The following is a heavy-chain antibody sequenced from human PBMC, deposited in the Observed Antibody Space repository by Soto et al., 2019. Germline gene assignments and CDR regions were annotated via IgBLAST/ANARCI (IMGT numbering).Heavy chain of an antibody. CDR2: VIPHFGTA. CDR1: GGTFSRFA. J-gene: IGHJ4*02. D-gene: IGHD3-16*02. Sequence: QVHLVQSGAEVKKTGSSVKVSCKASGGTFSRFAISWVRQAPGQGLEWMGGVIPHFGTASYAQKFQGRVTITADEATTTAHMELSGLRSDDTAVYYCARDWGLRLGELSFFDYWGQGTLVTVSS. CDR3: ARDWGLRLGELSFFDY. V-gene: IGHV1-69*01.